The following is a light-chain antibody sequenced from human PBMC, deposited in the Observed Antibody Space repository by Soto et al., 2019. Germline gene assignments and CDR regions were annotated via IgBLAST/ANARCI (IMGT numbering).Light chain of an antibody. Sequence: QSALTQPASVSGSPGQSITISCTGTSSDVGAYNYVSWYQQHPGKAPQLVIYEVSNRPSGVSNRFSGSKSGNTASLTISGLQAEDEADYYCSSYTTSSTLCVFGTGTKATVL. J-gene: IGLJ1*01. CDR2: EVS. V-gene: IGLV2-14*01. CDR1: SSDVGAYNY. CDR3: SSYTTSSTLCV.